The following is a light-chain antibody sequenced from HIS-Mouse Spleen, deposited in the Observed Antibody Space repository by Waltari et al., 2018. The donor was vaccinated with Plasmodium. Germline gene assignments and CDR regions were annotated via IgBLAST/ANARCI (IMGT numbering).Light chain of an antibody. CDR3: YSAADNNRV. J-gene: IGLJ3*02. Sequence: SYELTQPSSVSVSPGQTARITCLGDVLAKKKQYARWFQQKPGQAPVLVIYKDSERPSGIPERFSGSSSGTTVTLTISGAQVEDEADYYCYSAADNNRVFGGGTKLTVL. CDR1: VLAKKKQY. V-gene: IGLV3-27*01. CDR2: KDS.